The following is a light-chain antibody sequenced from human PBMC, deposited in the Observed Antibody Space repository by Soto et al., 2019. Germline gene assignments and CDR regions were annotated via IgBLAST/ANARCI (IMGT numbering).Light chain of an antibody. CDR1: QSVSSSY. Sequence: EIVLTQSPGTLSLSPGERATLSCRASQSVSSSYLAWSQQKPGQAPRLLSYGASSRATGIPDRFSGSGSGKDFTLTISRLEPEDFAVYYYQQYSSSPRWTFGQGNHVDIK. CDR3: QQYSSSPRWT. J-gene: IGKJ1*01. V-gene: IGKV3-20*01. CDR2: GAS.